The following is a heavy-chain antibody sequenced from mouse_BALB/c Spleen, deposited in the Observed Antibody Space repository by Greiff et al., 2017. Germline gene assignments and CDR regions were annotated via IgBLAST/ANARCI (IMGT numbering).Heavy chain of an antibody. J-gene: IGHJ4*01. CDR2: IRLKSNNYAT. V-gene: IGHV6-6*02. Sequence: EVKLEESGGGLVQPGGSMKLSCVASGFTFSNYWMNWVRQSPEKGLEWVAEIRLKSNNYATHYAESVKGRFTISRDDSKSSVYLQMNNLRAEDTGIYYCTRGYGLYYAMDYWGQGTSVTVSS. D-gene: IGHD1-1*01. CDR3: TRGYGLYYAMDY. CDR1: GFTFSNYW.